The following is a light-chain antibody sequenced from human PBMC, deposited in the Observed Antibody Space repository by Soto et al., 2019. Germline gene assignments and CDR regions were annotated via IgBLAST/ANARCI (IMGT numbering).Light chain of an antibody. V-gene: IGKV1-27*01. J-gene: IGKJ1*01. CDR2: AAS. CDR3: LKYDTAPQT. Sequence: DIQMTQSPSSLSASVGDTVTITCRASLGIIDYLAWYQQRPGKVPKLLIYAASTLQTGVPSRFSGSGAGTDFTLTISILQPEDVGTYYCLKYDTAPQTFGQGTRVEIK. CDR1: LGIIDY.